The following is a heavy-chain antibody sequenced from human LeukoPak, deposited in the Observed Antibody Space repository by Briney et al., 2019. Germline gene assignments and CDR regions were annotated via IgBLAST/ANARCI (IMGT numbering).Heavy chain of an antibody. J-gene: IGHJ4*02. CDR1: GGSFSGYY. CDR3: ARAGHYCSSTSCYVNFDY. D-gene: IGHD2-2*01. CDR2: INHSGST. Sequence: SETLSLTCAVYGGSFSGYYWSWIRQPPGKGLEWIGEINHSGSTNYNPSLKSRVTISVDTSKNQFSLKLSSVTAADTAVYYCARAGHYCSSTSCYVNFDYRGQGTLVTVSS. V-gene: IGHV4-34*01.